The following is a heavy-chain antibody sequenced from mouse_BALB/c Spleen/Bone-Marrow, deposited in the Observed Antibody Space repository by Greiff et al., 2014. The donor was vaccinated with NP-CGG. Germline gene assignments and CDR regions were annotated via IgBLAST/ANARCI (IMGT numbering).Heavy chain of an antibody. CDR3: ARDRDY. V-gene: IGHV1S137*01. CDR1: GYTFTAYS. J-gene: IGHJ2*01. CDR2: ISPYNGDN. Sequence: QVHLQQSGAELVKPGASVKFSCKASGYTFTAYSMRWVKQSHAQSFEWIGVISPYNGDNTYNQKFEGKATMTVDKSSSTAYMELARLTSEDSAIYYCARDRDYWGQGTTLTVSS.